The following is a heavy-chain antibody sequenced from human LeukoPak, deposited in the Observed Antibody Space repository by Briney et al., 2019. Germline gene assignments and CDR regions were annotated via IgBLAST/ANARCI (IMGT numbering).Heavy chain of an antibody. D-gene: IGHD3-9*01. CDR3: AGYNYNFLTGFYGMTPFAPALDY. CDR2: ISDNGST. Sequence: SETLSLTCTVSGGSISSYYWSWIRQPPGKGLEWIGYISDNGSTEHNPSLKSRVTISTDTSKNHFSLRLSSVTAADTAVYFCAGYNYNFLTGFYGMTPFAPALDYWGQGIRVTVSS. CDR1: GGSISSYY. V-gene: IGHV4-59*01. J-gene: IGHJ4*02.